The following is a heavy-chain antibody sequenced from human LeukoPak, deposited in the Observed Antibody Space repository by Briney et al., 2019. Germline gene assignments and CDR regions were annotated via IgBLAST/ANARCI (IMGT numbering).Heavy chain of an antibody. V-gene: IGHV3-48*01. D-gene: IGHD4-11*01. CDR1: GFTFSRYP. J-gene: IGHJ4*02. Sequence: PGGSLRLSCAASGFTFSRYPMIWVRQAQGKGLECISYISGGGDAIHYADSVKGRFTFSRDNAKNSLYLQMNSLRAEDTAVYYCARVWGDYSNTDYWGQGTLVTVSS. CDR3: ARVWGDYSNTDY. CDR2: ISGGGDAI.